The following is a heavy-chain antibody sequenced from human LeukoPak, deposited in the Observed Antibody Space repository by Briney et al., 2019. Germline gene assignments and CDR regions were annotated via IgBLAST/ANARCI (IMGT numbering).Heavy chain of an antibody. V-gene: IGHV3-48*01. CDR1: GFTFSSYS. D-gene: IGHD3-22*01. CDR2: ISSSSSTI. J-gene: IGHJ4*02. CDR3: ARDEAGYYYDSSGYFY. Sequence: GGSLRLSCAASGFTFSSYSMNWARQAPGKGLEWVSYISSSSSTIYYADSVKGRFTISRDNAKNSLYLQMNSLRAEDTAVYYCARDEAGYYYDSSGYFYWGQGTLVTVSS.